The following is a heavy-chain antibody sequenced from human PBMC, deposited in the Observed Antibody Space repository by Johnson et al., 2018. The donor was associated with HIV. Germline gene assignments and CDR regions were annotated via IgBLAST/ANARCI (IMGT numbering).Heavy chain of an antibody. J-gene: IGHJ3*02. D-gene: IGHD3-10*01. CDR1: GFTFSSYW. CDR2: IKQDGSEK. V-gene: IGHV3-7*02. Sequence: VQLVESGGGVVQSGRSLRLSCAASGFTFSSYWMNWVRQAPGKGLQWVANIKQDGSEKYYVDSVKGRFTISRDNAKNSLYLQMNSLRAEDTAVYYCARVRSALRLAFDIWGQGTMVTVSS. CDR3: ARVRSALRLAFDI.